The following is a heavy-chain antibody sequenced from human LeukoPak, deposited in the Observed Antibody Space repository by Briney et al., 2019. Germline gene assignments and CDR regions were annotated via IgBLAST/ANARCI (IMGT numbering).Heavy chain of an antibody. CDR2: IWYDGSNK. Sequence: GGSLRLSCAASGFTVSRNYMTWVRQAPGKGLEWVAVIWYDGSNKYYADSVRGRFTISRDNSKNTLYLQMNSLRAEDTAVYYCARADYDHYFDYWGQGTLVTVSS. CDR1: GFTVSRNY. J-gene: IGHJ4*02. CDR3: ARADYDHYFDY. V-gene: IGHV3-33*08. D-gene: IGHD4-17*01.